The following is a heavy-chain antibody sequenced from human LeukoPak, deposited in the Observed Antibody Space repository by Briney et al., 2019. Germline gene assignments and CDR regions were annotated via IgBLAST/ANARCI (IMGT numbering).Heavy chain of an antibody. CDR3: ARVQGRFTHDY. D-gene: IGHD2-15*01. J-gene: IGHJ4*02. CDR2: IYYSGST. CDR1: SGSISSGAYY. V-gene: IGHV4-31*03. Sequence: PSETLSLTCTVSSGSISSGAYYWSWIRQHPGKGLEWIGYIYYSGSTYYNPSLRSRVTISVDTSKNQFSLRLSSVTAADTAVYYCARVQGRFTHDYWGQGTLVTVSS.